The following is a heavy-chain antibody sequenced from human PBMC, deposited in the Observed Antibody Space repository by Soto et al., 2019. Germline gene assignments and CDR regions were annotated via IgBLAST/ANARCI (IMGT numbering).Heavy chain of an antibody. CDR1: VGSMSSYY. CDR2: VYSSGGT. J-gene: IGHJ5*02. CDR3: AGGQRFPDWFDP. V-gene: IGHV4-4*07. D-gene: IGHD3-3*01. Sequence: QVHLQQSGPGLVNPSETLSLTCTVSVGSMSSYYWTWIRQPAGKGLEWIGRVYSSGGTHYNPSLKGRVTISLDTSKNQFALRLLSVTDADTAVYYCAGGQRFPDWFDPWGQGTLVAVSS.